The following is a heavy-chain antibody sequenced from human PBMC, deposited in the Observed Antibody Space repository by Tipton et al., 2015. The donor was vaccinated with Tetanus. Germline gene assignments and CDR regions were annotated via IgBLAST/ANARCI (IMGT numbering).Heavy chain of an antibody. CDR1: GGSISSYF. J-gene: IGHJ5*02. Sequence: TLSLTCSVSGGSISSYFWNWIRQQPGKGPEWIGYIYYSGSTFYNPSFESRVTISVDTAKNQFSLKMNSVTAADTAVYYCARDQGGGRVVRLNWFDPWGQGMLVTVSS. D-gene: IGHD6-6*01. CDR3: ARDQGGGRVVRLNWFDP. CDR2: IYYSGST. V-gene: IGHV4-31*03.